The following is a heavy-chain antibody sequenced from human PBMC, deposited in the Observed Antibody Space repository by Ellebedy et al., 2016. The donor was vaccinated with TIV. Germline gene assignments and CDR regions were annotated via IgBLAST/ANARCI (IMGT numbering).Heavy chain of an antibody. CDR1: GFTFSSYY. V-gene: IGHV3-7*01. CDR3: GRENWYSIDY. J-gene: IGHJ4*02. CDR2: TNIDESAR. Sequence: GGSLRLXXAASGFTFSSYYMSWVRQAPGKGLELVANTNIDESARNYVDSVRGRFTISRDNAKNLLYLQMNSLGAEDTAVYYCGRENWYSIDYWGQGTLVTVSS. D-gene: IGHD4-11*01.